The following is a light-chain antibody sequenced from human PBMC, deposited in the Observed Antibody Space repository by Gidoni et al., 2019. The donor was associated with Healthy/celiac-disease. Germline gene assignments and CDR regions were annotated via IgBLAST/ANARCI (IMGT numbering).Light chain of an antibody. V-gene: IGKV3-15*01. J-gene: IGKJ4*01. CDR1: QSVSSN. CDR2: GAS. Sequence: DIVMTQSPATLSVSPGERATLSCRASQSVSSNLAWYQQKPGQAPRHLIYGASNRATGIPARFSGSGSGTEFTLTISSLQSEDFAVYYCQQYNNWLTFGGGTKVEIK. CDR3: QQYNNWLT.